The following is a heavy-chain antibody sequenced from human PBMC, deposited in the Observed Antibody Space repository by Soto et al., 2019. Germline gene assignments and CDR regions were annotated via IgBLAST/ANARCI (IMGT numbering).Heavy chain of an antibody. J-gene: IGHJ4*02. CDR3: AKDQAFYGDYGEWYFHY. D-gene: IGHD4-17*01. V-gene: IGHV3-30*18. CDR2: ISYDGSNK. CDR1: GFTFSNYG. Sequence: QMQLVESGGGVVQPGRSLRLSCAASGFTFSNYGMHWVRQAPGKGLEWVAVISYDGSNKYYADSVKGRFTISRDNSKNTLYLQMNSLRAEDTAVYYCAKDQAFYGDYGEWYFHYWGQGTLITVSS.